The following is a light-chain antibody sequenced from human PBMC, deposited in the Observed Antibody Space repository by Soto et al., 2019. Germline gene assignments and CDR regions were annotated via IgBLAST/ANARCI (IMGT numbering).Light chain of an antibody. CDR3: GTWDTSLTVVL. J-gene: IGLJ2*01. CDR2: ETN. V-gene: IGLV1-51*02. CDR1: SSNIGKNY. Sequence: QSVLTQPPSVSAASGQKVTISCSGSSSNIGKNYVSWYQQLPGTAPKLLIYETNKRPSGIPARFSGSKSGTSATLGISGLQTGDEADYYCGTWDTSLTVVLFGGGTKLTVL.